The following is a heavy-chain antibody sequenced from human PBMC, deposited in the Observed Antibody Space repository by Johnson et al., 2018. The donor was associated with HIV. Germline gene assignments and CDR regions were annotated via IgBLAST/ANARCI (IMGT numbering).Heavy chain of an antibody. CDR3: AKYRGIGAHDCVDN. J-gene: IGHJ3*02. CDR2: IWSDGNRK. Sequence: QVQLVESGGGVVQPGRSLRLSCSASGFTLSNYGMHWVRQAPGKGLEWVAVIWSDGNRKYYVDSVKARFTISRDNSKHTLYLQMNSLRAEDTAVYYCAKYRGIGAHDCVDNWGPGTMVTVSA. V-gene: IGHV3-33*06. D-gene: IGHD3-10*01. CDR1: GFTLSNYG.